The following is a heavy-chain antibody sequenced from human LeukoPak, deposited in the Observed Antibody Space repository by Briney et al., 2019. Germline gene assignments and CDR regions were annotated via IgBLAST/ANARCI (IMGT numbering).Heavy chain of an antibody. CDR2: INPNSGGT. CDR1: GYTFTGYY. V-gene: IGHV1-2*06. CDR3: ARAGLILRFLEPRASAFDY. Sequence: GASVKVSCKASGYTFTGYYMHWVRQAPGQGLEWMGRINPNSGGTNYAQKFQGRVTMTRDTSISTAHMELSRLRSDDTAVYYCARAGLILRFLEPRASAFDYWGQGTLVTVSS. D-gene: IGHD3-3*01. J-gene: IGHJ4*02.